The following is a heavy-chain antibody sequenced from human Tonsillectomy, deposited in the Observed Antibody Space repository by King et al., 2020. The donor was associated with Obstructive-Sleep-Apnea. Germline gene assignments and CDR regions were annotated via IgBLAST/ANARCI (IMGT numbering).Heavy chain of an antibody. Sequence: VQLVESGGGLVKPGGSLRLSCAASGFTFSSYSMNWVRQAPGKGLEWVSSISSSNSYIYYADSVKGRFTISRDNAKISLYLQMNSLRAEDTAVYYCARDPEGPTLNWFDPWGQGTLVTVSS. J-gene: IGHJ5*02. CDR1: GFTFSSYS. V-gene: IGHV3-21*01. CDR3: ARDPEGPTLNWFDP. CDR2: ISSSNSYI.